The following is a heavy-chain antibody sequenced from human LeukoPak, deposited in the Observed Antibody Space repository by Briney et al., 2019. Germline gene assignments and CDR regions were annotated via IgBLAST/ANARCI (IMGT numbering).Heavy chain of an antibody. CDR3: AREMGSGSRMSFDV. J-gene: IGHJ3*01. CDR2: IYPGDSDT. V-gene: IGHV5-51*01. Sequence: GESLRISCQASGYSFISYWIGWVRQMPGKGLEWTGIIYPGDSDTKYSPSFQGQVTFSADKVSNTAYLQWSSLKSSDTAMYYCAREMGSGSRMSFDVWGQGTMVTVSS. CDR1: GYSFISYW. D-gene: IGHD2-8*01.